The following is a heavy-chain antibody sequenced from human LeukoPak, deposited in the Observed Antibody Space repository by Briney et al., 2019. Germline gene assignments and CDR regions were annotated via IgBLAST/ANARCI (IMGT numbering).Heavy chain of an antibody. CDR1: GYSFTNYW. D-gene: IGHD5-18*01. Sequence: GESLKISCKGSGYSFTNYWIGWVRQMPGKGLEWMGIIYPGDSDTRYSPSFQGQVTIYADKSLNTAYLQWSRLKASDTAMYYCARGGGYNYGTFDYWGQGTLVTVSS. J-gene: IGHJ4*02. V-gene: IGHV5-51*01. CDR2: IYPGDSDT. CDR3: ARGGGYNYGTFDY.